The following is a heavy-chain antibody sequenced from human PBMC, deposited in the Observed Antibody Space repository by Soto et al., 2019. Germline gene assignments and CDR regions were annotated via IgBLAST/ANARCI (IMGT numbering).Heavy chain of an antibody. Sequence: SETLSLTCTVSGGSISRYYWSWFRQPPGKGLEWIGYIYYSGSTNYNPSLKSRVTISVDTSKNQFSLKLSSVTAADTAVYYCARGRYSSSSEAFDIXGQGTMVT. CDR3: ARGRYSSSSEAFDI. CDR1: GGSISRYY. CDR2: IYYSGST. V-gene: IGHV4-59*01. J-gene: IGHJ3*02. D-gene: IGHD6-6*01.